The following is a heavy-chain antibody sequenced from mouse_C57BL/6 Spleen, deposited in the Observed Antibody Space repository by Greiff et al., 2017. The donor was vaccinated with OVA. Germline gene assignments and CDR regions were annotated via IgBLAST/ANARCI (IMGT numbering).Heavy chain of an antibody. J-gene: IGHJ2*01. V-gene: IGHV1-78*01. CDR2: IYPRDGST. D-gene: IGHD1-1*01. CDR1: GYTFTDHT. Sequence: QVQLQQSDAELVKPGASVKISCKVSGYTFTDHTIHWMKQRPEQGLEWIGYIYPRDGSTKYNEKFKGKATLTADKSSSTAYMQLNSLTSEYSAVYFCAKGDYYGSSYFDYWGQGTTLTVSS. CDR3: AKGDYYGSSYFDY.